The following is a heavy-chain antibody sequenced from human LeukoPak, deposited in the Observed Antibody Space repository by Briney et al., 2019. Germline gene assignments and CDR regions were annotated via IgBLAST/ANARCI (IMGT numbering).Heavy chain of an antibody. CDR1: GYTFTSYD. J-gene: IGHJ2*01. CDR3: GRGYSAGWYFDL. Sequence: ASVKVSCKASGYTFTSYDINWVRQATGQGLEWMGWMNPNSGNTGYAQKFQGRVTMTRNTSISTAYMELSSLRSEDTAVYYCGRGYSAGWYFDLWGRGTLVTVSS. CDR2: MNPNSGNT. V-gene: IGHV1-8*01. D-gene: IGHD4-11*01.